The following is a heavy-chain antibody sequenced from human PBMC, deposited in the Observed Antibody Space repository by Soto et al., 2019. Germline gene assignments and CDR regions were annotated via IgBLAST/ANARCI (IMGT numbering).Heavy chain of an antibody. Sequence: GASVKVSCKASGYTFTSYGISWVRQAPGQGLEWMGWISAYNGNTNYAQKLQGRVTMTTDTSTSTAYMELRSLRSDDTAAYYCARTNCGGDCYNDAFDIWGQGTMVTVSS. J-gene: IGHJ3*02. CDR2: ISAYNGNT. CDR1: GYTFTSYG. V-gene: IGHV1-18*01. CDR3: ARTNCGGDCYNDAFDI. D-gene: IGHD2-21*02.